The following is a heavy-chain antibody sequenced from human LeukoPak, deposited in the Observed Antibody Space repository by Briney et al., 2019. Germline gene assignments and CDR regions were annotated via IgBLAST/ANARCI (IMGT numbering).Heavy chain of an antibody. CDR2: FYYTGNT. V-gene: IGHV4-39*01. J-gene: IGHJ4*02. D-gene: IGHD3-10*01. CDR1: GGSIDDSNYY. Sequence: SETLSLTRIVSGGSIDDSNYYWGWIRQPPEKGLEWIGSFYYTGNTYYSPSLQSRVTISADTSNNQFSLSLRSVTASDTAVYYCARRFHGSGSHFFDYWGQGKLVSVSS. CDR3: ARRFHGSGSHFFDY.